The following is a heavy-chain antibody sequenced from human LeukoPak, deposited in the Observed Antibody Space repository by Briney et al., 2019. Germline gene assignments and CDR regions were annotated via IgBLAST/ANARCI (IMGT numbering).Heavy chain of an antibody. Sequence: GGSLRLSCAASGFTFSSYEMNWVRQAPGKGLEWVSYISSSGSTIYYADSVKGRFTISRDNAKNSLYLQMNSLRAEDTAVYYCARDRDPAYYYYYYYMDVWGKGTTVTVSS. V-gene: IGHV3-48*03. CDR3: ARDRDPAYYYYYYYMDV. D-gene: IGHD3-10*01. CDR1: GFTFSSYE. J-gene: IGHJ6*03. CDR2: ISSSGSTI.